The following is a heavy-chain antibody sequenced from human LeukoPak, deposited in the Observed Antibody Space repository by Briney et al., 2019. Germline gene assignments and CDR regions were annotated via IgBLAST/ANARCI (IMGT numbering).Heavy chain of an antibody. D-gene: IGHD3-9*01. CDR2: IYYSGST. V-gene: IGHV4-59*01. J-gene: IGHJ5*02. CDR3: AREYYDILTGYKWFDP. Sequence: SSETLSLTCTVSGGSISSYYWSWIRQPPGKGLEWIGYIYYSGSTNYNPSLKSRVTISVDTSKNQFSLKLSSVTAADTAVYYCAREYYDILTGYKWFDPWGQGTLVTVSS. CDR1: GGSISSYY.